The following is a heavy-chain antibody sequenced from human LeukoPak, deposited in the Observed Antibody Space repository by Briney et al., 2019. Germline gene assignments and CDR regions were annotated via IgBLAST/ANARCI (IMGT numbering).Heavy chain of an antibody. V-gene: IGHV3-7*04. CDR3: ARGIRPDY. CDR1: EFTFSSYW. Sequence: GGSLRLSCVASEFTFSSYWMSWVRQAPGKGLEWVANIKPDGSDEYYVDSVKGRFAIPRDNAKNSLYLQMNSLRAEDTAVYYCARGIRPDYWGQGTLVTVSS. J-gene: IGHJ4*02. CDR2: IKPDGSDE.